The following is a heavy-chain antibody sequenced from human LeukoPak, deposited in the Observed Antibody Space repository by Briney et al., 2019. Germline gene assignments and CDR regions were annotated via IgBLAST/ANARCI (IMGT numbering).Heavy chain of an antibody. CDR3: ATSRPRVVVAASVDY. D-gene: IGHD2-15*01. Sequence: ASAKVSCKVSGYTLTELSMHWVREAPGKGREWMGGFDPEDGETIYAQKFQSRVTMSEDTSTDTAYMELSSLRSEDTAVYYCATSRPRVVVAASVDYWGQGTLVTVSA. J-gene: IGHJ4*02. V-gene: IGHV1-24*01. CDR2: FDPEDGET. CDR1: GYTLTELS.